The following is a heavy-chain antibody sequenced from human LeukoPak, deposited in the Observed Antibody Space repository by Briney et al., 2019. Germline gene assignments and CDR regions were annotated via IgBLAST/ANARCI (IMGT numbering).Heavy chain of an antibody. CDR1: GFTFNSYG. D-gene: IGHD6-19*01. CDR3: ARVYRSGWYHLDY. CDR2: IWYDGNNK. Sequence: PGRSLRLSCVASGFTFNSYGMHWVRQAPGKGLEWVAIIWYDGNNKYYAEFAKGRFTISRDNSGNTLYLQMNSLRAEDTAVYYCARVYRSGWYHLDYWGQGTLVTVSP. V-gene: IGHV3-33*01. J-gene: IGHJ4*02.